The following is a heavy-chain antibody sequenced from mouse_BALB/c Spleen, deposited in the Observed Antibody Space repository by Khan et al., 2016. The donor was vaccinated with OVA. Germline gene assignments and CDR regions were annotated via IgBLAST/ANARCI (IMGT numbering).Heavy chain of an antibody. CDR1: GSSIPSDYA. D-gene: IGHD2-1*01. CDR2: IRNSGNT. CDR3: ARDGNWYFDV. J-gene: IGHJ1*01. V-gene: IGHV3-2*02. Sequence: VQLKESGPGLVKPSQSLALTCTVSGSSIPSDYAWNWIRQFPGSKLEWMGYIRNSGNTSYNPSLKSRITITRDTSKNQFFLQLNSVTTEDTATYCCARDGNWYFDVWGAGTTVTVAS.